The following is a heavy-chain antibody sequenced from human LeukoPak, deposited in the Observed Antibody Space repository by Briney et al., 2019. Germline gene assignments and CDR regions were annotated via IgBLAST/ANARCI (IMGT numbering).Heavy chain of an antibody. CDR2: ISGSGTYI. CDR1: GLTFSSYS. D-gene: IGHD4-17*01. V-gene: IGHV3-21*01. CDR3: RGPSTTVHYLDY. Sequence: GGSLRLSCAASGLTFSSYSMNWVRQAPGKGLEWVSSISGSGTYIYYADSVKGRFTISNDNAKNSLYLQMNRMTADATAVYYCRGPSTTVHYLDYWGQGTLVTVSS. J-gene: IGHJ4*02.